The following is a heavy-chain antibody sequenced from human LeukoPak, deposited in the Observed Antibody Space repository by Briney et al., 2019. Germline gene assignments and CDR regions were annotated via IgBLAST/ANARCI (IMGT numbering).Heavy chain of an antibody. D-gene: IGHD3-3*01. CDR2: ISWNSGSI. V-gene: IGHV3-9*03. Sequence: QSGGSLRLSCAASGFTFDDYAMHWVRQAPGKGLEWVSGISWNSGSIGYADSVKGRFTISRDNAKNSLYLQMNSLRAEDMALYNCAKGWDYDFWSAFDYWGQGTLVTVSS. CDR1: GFTFDDYA. J-gene: IGHJ4*02. CDR3: AKGWDYDFWSAFDY.